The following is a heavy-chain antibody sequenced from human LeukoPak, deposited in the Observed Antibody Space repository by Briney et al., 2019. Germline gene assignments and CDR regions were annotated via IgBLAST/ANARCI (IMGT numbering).Heavy chain of an antibody. CDR3: ARDSKGYGGNYNWFDP. V-gene: IGHV4-31*03. J-gene: IGHJ5*02. CDR2: IYYSGST. Sequence: PSQTLSLTCTVSGGSISSGGYCWSWIRQHPGKGLEWIGYIYYSGSTYYNPSLKSRVTISVDTSKNQFSLKLSSVTAADTAMYYCARDSKGYGGNYNWFDPWGQGTLVTVSS. D-gene: IGHD4-23*01. CDR1: GGSISSGGYC.